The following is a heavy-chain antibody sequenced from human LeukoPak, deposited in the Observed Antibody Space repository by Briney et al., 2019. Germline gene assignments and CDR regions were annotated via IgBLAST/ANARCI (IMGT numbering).Heavy chain of an antibody. CDR3: ASPAQYQLLPWAFDI. CDR2: IYYSGST. D-gene: IGHD2-2*01. J-gene: IGHJ3*02. V-gene: IGHV4-59*01. CDR1: GGSISSYY. Sequence: SETLSLTCTVSGGSISSYYWSWIRQPPGKGLEWIGYIYYSGSTNYNPSLKSRVTISVDTSKNQFSLKLSSVTAADTAVYYCASPAQYQLLPWAFDIWGQGTMVTVSS.